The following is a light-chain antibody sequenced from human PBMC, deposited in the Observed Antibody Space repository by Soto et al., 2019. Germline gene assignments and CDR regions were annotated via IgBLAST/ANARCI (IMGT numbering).Light chain of an antibody. CDR1: GLHIWVGYH. J-gene: IGLJ1*01. Sequence: SPLRQPPSASLALWQRVTISRTRSGLHIWVGYHAHGYQKLPGTAPKVVIYGNKIRPSGVPDRFSGSKSGTYASLAITGLQAEDKAEYYCQSFDAGVSGYVFGARPKVTFL. CDR3: QSFDAGVSGYV. V-gene: IGLV1-40*01. CDR2: GNK.